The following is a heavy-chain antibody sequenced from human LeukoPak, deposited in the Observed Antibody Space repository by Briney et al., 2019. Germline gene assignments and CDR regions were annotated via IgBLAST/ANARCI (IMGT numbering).Heavy chain of an antibody. D-gene: IGHD3-3*01. V-gene: IGHV3-9*01. CDR1: GFTFDDYA. CDR3: AKGYDFTPYYFDY. J-gene: IGHJ4*02. Sequence: GRSLRLSCAASGFTFDDYAMHWVRQAPGKGLEWVSGISWNSGSIGYADSVKGRFTISRDNAKNSLYLQMNSLRAEDTALYYCAKGYDFTPYYFDYWGQGTLVTVSS. CDR2: ISWNSGSI.